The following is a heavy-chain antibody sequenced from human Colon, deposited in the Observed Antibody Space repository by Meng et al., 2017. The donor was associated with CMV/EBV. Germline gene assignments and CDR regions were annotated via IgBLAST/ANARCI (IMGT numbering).Heavy chain of an antibody. J-gene: IGHJ4*02. V-gene: IGHV3-72*01. D-gene: IGHD3-22*01. CDR3: ARAPYDSSAYYYFDY. Sequence: GGSLRLSCAASGFTFSDHYMDWVRQAPGKGLEWVGRTRNKANSYTTEYAASVKGRFTIPRDDSKNSLYLQMNSLKTEDTAVYYCARAPYDSSAYYYFDYWGQGTLVTVSS. CDR1: GFTFSDHY. CDR2: TRNKANSYTT.